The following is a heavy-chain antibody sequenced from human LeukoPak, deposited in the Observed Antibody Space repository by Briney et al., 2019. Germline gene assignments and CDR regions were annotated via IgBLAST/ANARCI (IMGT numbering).Heavy chain of an antibody. Sequence: SETLSLTCTVSGGSISSSSYYWGWIRQPPGKGLEWIGSIYYSGSTYYNPSLKSRVTMSVDTSKNQFSLKLSSVTAADTAVYYCARDHPVPAAMGVAFDPWGQGTLVTVSS. CDR2: IYYSGST. CDR3: ARDHPVPAAMGVAFDP. J-gene: IGHJ5*02. D-gene: IGHD2-2*01. V-gene: IGHV4-39*07. CDR1: GGSISSSSYY.